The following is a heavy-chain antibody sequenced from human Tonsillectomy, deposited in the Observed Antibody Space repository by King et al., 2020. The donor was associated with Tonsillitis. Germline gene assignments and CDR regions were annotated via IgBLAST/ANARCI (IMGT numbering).Heavy chain of an antibody. Sequence: VQLVESGGGLIQPGGSRRLSCVVFGFTFSNYAMNWVRQVPGGGLEWLSYFIDNVNMLHFSDSVGGRFTISRDNAKKSLNLQLSSLRGEDTAVYFCATLVARSWGAFDIWGQGTVVTVSS. CDR1: GFTFSNYA. J-gene: IGHJ3*02. V-gene: IGHV3-48*01. D-gene: IGHD1-26*01. CDR3: ATLVARSWGAFDI. CDR2: FIDNVNML.